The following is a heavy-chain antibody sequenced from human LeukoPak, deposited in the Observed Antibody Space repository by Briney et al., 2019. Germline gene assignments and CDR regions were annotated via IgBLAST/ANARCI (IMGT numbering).Heavy chain of an antibody. CDR1: GFTFSSYA. CDR2: INSNGGST. Sequence: GGSLRLSCAASGFTFSSYAIHWVRQAPGKGLEYVSGINSNGGSTYYANSVKGRFTISRDNSKNTLYLQMGSLRAEDTAVYYCGNGYDWNYWGQGTLVTASS. V-gene: IGHV3-64*01. J-gene: IGHJ4*02. D-gene: IGHD5-12*01. CDR3: GNGYDWNY.